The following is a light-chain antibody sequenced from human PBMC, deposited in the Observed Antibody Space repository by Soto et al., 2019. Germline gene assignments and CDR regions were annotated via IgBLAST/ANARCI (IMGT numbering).Light chain of an antibody. V-gene: IGKV3-20*01. CDR1: QPITNNY. CDR2: AAS. CDR3: QQYGDLPWT. J-gene: IGKJ1*01. Sequence: EVVLTQSPDTLSLSPGDKATLSCRASQPITNNYLAWYQQRPGQAPRVLIYAASGRATGTLDRFTGSGSGTDFTLTISRLEPDDFAVYHCQQYGDLPWTFDQGTKVEI.